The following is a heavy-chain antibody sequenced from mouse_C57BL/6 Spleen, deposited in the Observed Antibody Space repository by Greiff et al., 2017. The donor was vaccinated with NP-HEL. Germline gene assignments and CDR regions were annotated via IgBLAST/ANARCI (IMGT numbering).Heavy chain of an antibody. CDR2: INYDGSST. CDR1: GFTFSDYY. J-gene: IGHJ4*01. Sequence: VKLVESEGGLVQPGSSMKLSCTASGFTFSDYYMAWVRQVPEKGLEWVANINYDGSSTYYLDSLKSRFIISRDNAKNILYLQMSSLKSEDTATYYCAREHYGSSYGAMDYWGQGTSVTVSS. D-gene: IGHD1-1*01. V-gene: IGHV5-16*01. CDR3: AREHYGSSYGAMDY.